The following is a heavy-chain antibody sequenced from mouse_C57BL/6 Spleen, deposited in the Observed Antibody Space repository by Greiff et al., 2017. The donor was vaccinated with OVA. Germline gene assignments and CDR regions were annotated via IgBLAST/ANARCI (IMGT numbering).Heavy chain of an antibody. J-gene: IGHJ1*03. V-gene: IGHV6-3*01. CDR2: IRLKSDNYAT. CDR3: TGNDYDDWYFDV. Sequence: EVQGVESGGGLVQPGGSMKLSCVASGFTFSNYWMNWVRQSPEKGLEWVAQIRLKSDNYATHYAESVKGRFTISRDDSKSSVYLQMNNLRAEDTGIYYCTGNDYDDWYFDVWGTGTTVTVSS. D-gene: IGHD2-4*01. CDR1: GFTFSNYW.